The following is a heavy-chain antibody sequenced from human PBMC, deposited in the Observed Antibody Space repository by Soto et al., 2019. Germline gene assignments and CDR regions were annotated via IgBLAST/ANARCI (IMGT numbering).Heavy chain of an antibody. J-gene: IGHJ4*02. V-gene: IGHV1-69*08. CDR3: GREGYDYGAGAFFDY. Sequence: QVQLVQSGAEVKKPGSSVKVSCKASGGTFSSYTISWVRQAPGQGLEWMGRIIPILGIANYAQKFQGRVTITPDKSTSTASRELSSLRSEDTAVYYCGREGYDYGAGAFFDYWGQGTLVTVSS. D-gene: IGHD3-10*01. CDR2: IIPILGIA. CDR1: GGTFSSYT.